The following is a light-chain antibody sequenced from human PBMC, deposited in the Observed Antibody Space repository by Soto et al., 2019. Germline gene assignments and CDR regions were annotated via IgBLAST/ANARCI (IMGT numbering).Light chain of an antibody. CDR3: AAWDDSLKAML. Sequence: QSVLTQPTSASGTPGQTVTISCSGSGSNIGENAVNWYQHLPGTAPQLLIYSNALRPSGVPHRFSGSKSGTAGSLAISGLQSEDEAHYCCAAWDDSLKAMLFGGGTKLTVL. CDR2: SNA. J-gene: IGLJ3*02. CDR1: GSNIGENA. V-gene: IGLV1-44*01.